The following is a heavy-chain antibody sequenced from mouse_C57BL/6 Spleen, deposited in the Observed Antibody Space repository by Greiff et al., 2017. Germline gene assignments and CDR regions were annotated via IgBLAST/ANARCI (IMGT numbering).Heavy chain of an antibody. D-gene: IGHD1-1*01. Sequence: VELQQPGAELVKPGASVKLSCKASGYTFTSYWMHWVKQRPGQGLEWIGMIHPNRGSTNYNEKFKSKATLTVDKSSSTAYMQLSSLTSEDSAVYYCAREDGSSLAWFAYWGQGTLVTVSA. V-gene: IGHV1-64*01. CDR1: GYTFTSYW. J-gene: IGHJ3*01. CDR2: IHPNRGST. CDR3: AREDGSSLAWFAY.